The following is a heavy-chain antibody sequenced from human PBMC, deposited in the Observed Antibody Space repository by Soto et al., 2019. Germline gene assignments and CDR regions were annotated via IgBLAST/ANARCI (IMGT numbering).Heavy chain of an antibody. J-gene: IGHJ4*02. V-gene: IGHV4-59*08. Sequence: QVQLQESGPGLVKPSETLSLTCTVSGGSISGYYWSWIRQPPGTGRQWIGYIYSSGSTNYNHSLKSRVTISVDTSKNQVSLNLSSVTAADTAVYYCAMQRRDFDYWGQGSLVTVSS. CDR1: GGSISGYY. D-gene: IGHD6-25*01. CDR3: AMQRRDFDY. CDR2: IYSSGST.